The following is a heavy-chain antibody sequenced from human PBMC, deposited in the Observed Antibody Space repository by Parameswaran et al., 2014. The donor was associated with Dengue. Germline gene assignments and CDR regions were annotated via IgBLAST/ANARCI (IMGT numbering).Heavy chain of an antibody. V-gene: IGHV3-11*06. Sequence: RQMPGKGLEWVSYISSSSSYTNYADSVKGRFTISRDNAKNSLYLQMNSLRAEDTAVYYCARGPPYYYDSSGYYSDYWGQGTLVTVSS. CDR2: ISSSSSYT. J-gene: IGHJ4*02. D-gene: IGHD3-22*01. CDR3: ARGPPYYYDSSGYYSDY.